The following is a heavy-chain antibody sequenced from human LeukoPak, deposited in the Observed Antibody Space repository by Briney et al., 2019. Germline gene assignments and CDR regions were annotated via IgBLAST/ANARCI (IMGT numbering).Heavy chain of an antibody. J-gene: IGHJ4*02. CDR2: ISYDESNK. Sequence: PGESRRLSCAASGLTLSSYCMHCVRHAPGDGLEWVAVISYDESNKYYADSVKGRFTLSRDNSKNTLYLQMNSLRAEDTAVYYCARDFFRYSSSSQDYWGQGTLVTVSS. CDR3: ARDFFRYSSSSQDY. V-gene: IGHV3-30-3*01. D-gene: IGHD6-6*01. CDR1: GLTLSSYC.